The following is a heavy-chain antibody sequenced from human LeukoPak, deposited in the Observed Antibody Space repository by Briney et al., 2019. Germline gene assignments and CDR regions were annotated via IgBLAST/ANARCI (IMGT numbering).Heavy chain of an antibody. V-gene: IGHV3-30*02. CDR3: AKNYGGNSGHYYYMDV. J-gene: IGHJ6*03. CDR1: GFTFSSSG. Sequence: GGSLRLSCAASGFTFSSSGMHWVRQAPGKGLEWVAFIRYDGSNKYYADSVKGRFTISRDNSKNTLYLQMNSLRAEDTAVYYCAKNYGGNSGHYYYMDVWGKGTTVTVSS. CDR2: IRYDGSNK. D-gene: IGHD4-23*01.